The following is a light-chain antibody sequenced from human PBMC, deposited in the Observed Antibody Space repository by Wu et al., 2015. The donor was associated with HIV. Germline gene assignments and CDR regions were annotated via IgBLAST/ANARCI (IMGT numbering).Light chain of an antibody. J-gene: IGKJ5*01. CDR1: QTINYY. CDR2: QAS. CDR3: QQYGSSPIT. Sequence: EIVLTQSPGTLSLSSGERATLSCRASQTINYYLVWYQQKPGQVPRLLISQASTRAADIPDRFSGTGSGTDFTLTISRLDPEDFAVYLCQQYGSSPITFGPGTRLEVK. V-gene: IGKV3-20*01.